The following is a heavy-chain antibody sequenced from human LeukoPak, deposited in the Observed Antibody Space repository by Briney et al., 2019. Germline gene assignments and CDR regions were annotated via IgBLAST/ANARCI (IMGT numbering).Heavy chain of an antibody. CDR1: GFTFSSYR. Sequence: GGSLRLSCAASGFTFSSYRMNWVRPAPGKGLEWVSSISSSSSYIYYADSVKGRFTISRDNAKDSLYPQMNSLRAEDTAVYYCARDGAWGGYFDYWGQGTLVTVSS. D-gene: IGHD3-16*01. J-gene: IGHJ4*02. V-gene: IGHV3-21*01. CDR2: ISSSSSYI. CDR3: ARDGAWGGYFDY.